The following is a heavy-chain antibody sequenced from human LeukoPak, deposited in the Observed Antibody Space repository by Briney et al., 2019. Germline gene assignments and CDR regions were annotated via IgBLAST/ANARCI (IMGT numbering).Heavy chain of an antibody. CDR2: IYTSGST. Sequence: PSETLFLTCTVSGGSISSYYWSWIRQPPGKGLEWIGYIYTSGSTNYNPSLKSRVTISVDTSKNQFSLKLSSVTAADTAVYYRARMDYYYYMDVWGKGTTVTVSS. J-gene: IGHJ6*03. V-gene: IGHV4-4*09. CDR1: GGSISSYY. CDR3: ARMDYYYYMDV. D-gene: IGHD5-24*01.